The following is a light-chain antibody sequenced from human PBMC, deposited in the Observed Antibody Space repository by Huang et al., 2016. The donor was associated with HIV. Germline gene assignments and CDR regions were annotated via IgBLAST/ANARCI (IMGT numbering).Light chain of an antibody. CDR1: QSVSNF. CDR3: QQRSNWPCT. J-gene: IGKJ1*01. CDR2: DTT. V-gene: IGKV3-11*01. Sequence: IVLMQSPATLSLSPGEGATLSCRASQSVSNFLGWYQQKPGQAPRLLIYDTTNRATGIPTSFSGGGSGTDFTLTINSLEPEDSAVYYCQQRSNWPCTFGQGTKVEIK.